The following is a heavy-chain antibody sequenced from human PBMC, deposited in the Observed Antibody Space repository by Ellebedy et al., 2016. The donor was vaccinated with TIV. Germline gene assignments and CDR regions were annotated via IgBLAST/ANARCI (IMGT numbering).Heavy chain of an antibody. Sequence: MPSETLSLTCTVSGDSISSITSFWGWIRQPPGKGLEWIGGFFYTGSTYLNPSLKSRVTTSISTSKNQFSLKLTSVTAADTAVYYCARGPSGAGYMDVWGEGTTVTVSS. CDR1: GDSISSITSF. V-gene: IGHV4-39*07. D-gene: IGHD1-26*01. CDR2: FFYTGST. J-gene: IGHJ6*03. CDR3: ARGPSGAGYMDV.